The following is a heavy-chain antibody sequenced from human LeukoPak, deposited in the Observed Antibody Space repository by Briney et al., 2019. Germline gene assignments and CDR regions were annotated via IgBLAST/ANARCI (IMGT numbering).Heavy chain of an antibody. D-gene: IGHD5-12*01. J-gene: IGHJ4*02. CDR2: IYSGVST. CDR3: ARDLGGYRDY. V-gene: IGHV3-66*01. CDR1: GFTVSSNY. Sequence: GGSLRLSCAASGFTVSSNYMSWSRQAPGKGLEWVSVIYSGVSTYYADSVKGRFTISRDNPKNTLYLQMNSLRGEDTAVYYCARDLGGYRDYWGQGTLVTVSS.